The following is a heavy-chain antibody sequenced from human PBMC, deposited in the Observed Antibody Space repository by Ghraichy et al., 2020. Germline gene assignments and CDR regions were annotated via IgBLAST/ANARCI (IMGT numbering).Heavy chain of an antibody. J-gene: IGHJ2*01. V-gene: IGHV3-23*01. CDR3: AKDREITFGGVIVWYFDL. CDR1: GFTFSSYA. Sequence: GGSLRLSCAASGFTFSSYAMSWVRQAPGKGLEWVSAISGSGGNTYYADSVKGRFTISRDNSKNTLYLQMNSLRAEDTAVYYCAKDREITFGGVIVWYFDLWGRGTLVTVSS. D-gene: IGHD3-16*02. CDR2: ISGSGGNT.